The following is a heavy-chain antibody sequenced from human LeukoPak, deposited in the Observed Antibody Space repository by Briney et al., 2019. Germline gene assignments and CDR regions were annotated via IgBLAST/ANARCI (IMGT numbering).Heavy chain of an antibody. CDR1: GGSISSSNW. J-gene: IGHJ4*02. D-gene: IGHD2-2*01. CDR3: ARYCSSTSCYPPYYFDY. V-gene: IGHV4-4*02. Sequence: SGTLSLTCAVSGGSISSSNWWSWVRQPPGKGLEWIGEIYHSGSTYYNPSLKSRVTISVDRSKNQFSLKLSSVTAADTAVYYCARYCSSTSCYPPYYFDYWGQGTLVTVSS. CDR2: IYHSGST.